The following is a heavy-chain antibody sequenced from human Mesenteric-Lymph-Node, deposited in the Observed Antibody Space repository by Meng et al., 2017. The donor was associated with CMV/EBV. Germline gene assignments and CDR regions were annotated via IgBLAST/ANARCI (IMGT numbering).Heavy chain of an antibody. J-gene: IGHJ6*02. V-gene: IGHV3-23*01. CDR1: GFTFSNYA. CDR3: AKDYDFWSGYPKYYYYGMDV. D-gene: IGHD3-3*01. CDR2: ISDSGAA. Sequence: GESLKISCAASGFTFSNYAMSWVRQAPGKGLQWVSAISDSGAAYYADSVKGRFTISRDNSKNTLFLQMSSLRAEDTAVYYCAKDYDFWSGYPKYYYYGMDVWGQGTTVTVSS.